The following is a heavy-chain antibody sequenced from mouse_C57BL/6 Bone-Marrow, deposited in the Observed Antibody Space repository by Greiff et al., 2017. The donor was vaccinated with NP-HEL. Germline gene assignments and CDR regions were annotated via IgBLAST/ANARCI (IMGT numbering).Heavy chain of an antibody. CDR3: TRNLIYYGNYGWYFDV. V-gene: IGHV1-5*01. D-gene: IGHD2-1*01. CDR2: IYPGNSDT. J-gene: IGHJ1*03. CDR1: GYTFTSYW. Sequence: EVQLQQSGTVLARPGASVKMSCKTSGYTFTSYWMHWVKQRPGQGLEWIGAIYPGNSDTSYNQKFKGKAKLTAVTSASTAYMELSSLTNEDSAVYYCTRNLIYYGNYGWYFDVWGTGTTVTVSS.